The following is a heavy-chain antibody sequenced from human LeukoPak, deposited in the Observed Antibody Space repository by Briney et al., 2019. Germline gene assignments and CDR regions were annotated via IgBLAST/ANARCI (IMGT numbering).Heavy chain of an antibody. CDR2: IKQDGSEK. Sequence: GGSLRLSCAASGFTFSSYWMTWVRQAPGKGLEWVANIKQDGSEKYYVDSVKGRFTISRDNAKNSLYLQMSSLRVEDTAVYYCARDKIVGSVEGSNMDVWGKGTTVTVSS. V-gene: IGHV3-7*01. J-gene: IGHJ6*03. CDR1: GFTFSSYW. D-gene: IGHD1-26*01. CDR3: ARDKIVGSVEGSNMDV.